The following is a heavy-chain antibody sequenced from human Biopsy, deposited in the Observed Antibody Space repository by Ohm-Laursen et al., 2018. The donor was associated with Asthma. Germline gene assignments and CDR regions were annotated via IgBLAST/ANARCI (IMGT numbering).Heavy chain of an antibody. D-gene: IGHD6-6*01. CDR1: GFTFRSYW. V-gene: IGHV3-7*01. CDR2: IKEDGSEK. J-gene: IGHJ3*02. CDR3: ARARESSSWASAFDI. Sequence: GSLRLSCAASGFTFRSYWMSWVRQAPGKGLEWVANIKEDGSEKYYVDSVEGRFTISRDNAKNSLYLQMNSLRAEETAVYYCARARESSSWASAFDIWGQGTKVTVSS.